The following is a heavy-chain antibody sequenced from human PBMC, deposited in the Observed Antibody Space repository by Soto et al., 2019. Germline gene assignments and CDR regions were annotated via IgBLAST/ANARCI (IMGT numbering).Heavy chain of an antibody. CDR1: GYTFTGYY. CDR3: AREGGGRYSGYDTNTPDAFDI. Sequence: ASVKVSCKASGYTFTGYYMHWVRQAPGQGLEWMGWINPNSGGTNYAQKFQGWVTMTRDTSISTAYMELSRLRSDDTAVYYCAREGGGRYSGYDTNTPDAFDIWGQGTMVT. D-gene: IGHD5-12*01. V-gene: IGHV1-2*04. CDR2: INPNSGGT. J-gene: IGHJ3*02.